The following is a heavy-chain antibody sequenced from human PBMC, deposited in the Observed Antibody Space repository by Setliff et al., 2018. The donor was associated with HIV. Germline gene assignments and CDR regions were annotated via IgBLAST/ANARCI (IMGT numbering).Heavy chain of an antibody. CDR3: ARGLNYYGSGSYLPLGY. V-gene: IGHV4-34*01. CDR2: VDHSGST. J-gene: IGHJ4*02. Sequence: ETLSLTCAVYGGSFNDYYWTWIRQPPGKGLEWIGEVDHSGSTKYHASLKSRVTISIDTSKNQISLKLSSVTAADTAVYYCARGLNYYGSGSYLPLGYWGQGTLVTVSS. D-gene: IGHD3-10*01. CDR1: GGSFNDYY.